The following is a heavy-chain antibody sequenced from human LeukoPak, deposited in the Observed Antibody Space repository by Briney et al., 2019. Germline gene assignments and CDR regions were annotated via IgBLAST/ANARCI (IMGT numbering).Heavy chain of an antibody. Sequence: GGSLRLSCAASGFTFRNFWMSWVRQAPGKGLEWLANINQDGSAKYYVDSVKGRFTISRDNAKNSLYLQMNSLRAEDTAVYYCARAPRGAYCGGDCYSGWFDPWGQGTLVTVSS. V-gene: IGHV3-7*01. D-gene: IGHD2-21*02. CDR3: ARAPRGAYCGGDCYSGWFDP. CDR1: GFTFRNFW. J-gene: IGHJ5*02. CDR2: INQDGSAK.